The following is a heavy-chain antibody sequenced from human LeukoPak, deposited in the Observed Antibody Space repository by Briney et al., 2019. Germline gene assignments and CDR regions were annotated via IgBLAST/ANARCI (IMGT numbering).Heavy chain of an antibody. D-gene: IGHD3-22*01. V-gene: IGHV1-69*13. CDR2: IIPIFGTA. CDR1: GGTFSSYA. CDR3: ARSTGVVITTSPAKYYFGY. Sequence: SVKVSCKASGGTFSSYAISWVRQAPGQGLEWMGGIIPIFGTANYAQKFQGRVTITADESTSTAYMELSSLRSEDTAVYYCARSTGVVITTSPAKYYFGYWGQGTLVTVSS. J-gene: IGHJ4*02.